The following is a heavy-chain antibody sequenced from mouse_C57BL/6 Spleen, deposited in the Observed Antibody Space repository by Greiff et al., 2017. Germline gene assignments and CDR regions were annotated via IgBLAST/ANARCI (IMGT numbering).Heavy chain of an antibody. Sequence: QVQLQQSGPELVKPGASVKISCKASGYAFSSSWMNWVKQRPGKGLEWIGRIYPGDGDTNYNGKFKGKATLTADKSSSTAYMQLSSLTSEDSAVYFCAKATVVATKYFDYWGQGTTLKVSA. D-gene: IGHD1-1*01. CDR1: GYAFSSSW. CDR3: AKATVVATKYFDY. J-gene: IGHJ2*01. CDR2: IYPGDGDT. V-gene: IGHV1-82*01.